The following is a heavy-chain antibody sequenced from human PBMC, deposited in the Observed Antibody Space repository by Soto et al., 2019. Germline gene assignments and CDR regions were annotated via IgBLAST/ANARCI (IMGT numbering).Heavy chain of an antibody. CDR1: GFTFSSNA. Sequence: GGSLRLSCEASGFTFSSNAMTWVRQAPGKGLEWVSAISDSGGSTYYADSVAGRFTISRDNSRHTLYLQMNSLRAEDTAIYYCALVLGRDFSDFVSWGQGTQVTV. CDR3: ALVLGRDFSDFVS. D-gene: IGHD3-10*01. J-gene: IGHJ4*02. V-gene: IGHV3-23*01. CDR2: ISDSGGST.